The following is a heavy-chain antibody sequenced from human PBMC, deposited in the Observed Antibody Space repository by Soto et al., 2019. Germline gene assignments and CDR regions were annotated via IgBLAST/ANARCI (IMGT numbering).Heavy chain of an antibody. J-gene: IGHJ5*02. V-gene: IGHV4-30-2*01. CDR2: IYHSGST. CDR1: GGSISSGGYS. Sequence: QLQLHESGSGLVKPSQTLSLTCAVSGGSISSGGYSWSWIRQPPGKGLEWIGYIYHSGSTYYNPSLKSQVTISVDRSKNQFSLKLSSVTAADTAVYYCARVPGPWGQGTLVTVSS. D-gene: IGHD3-10*01. CDR3: ARVPGP.